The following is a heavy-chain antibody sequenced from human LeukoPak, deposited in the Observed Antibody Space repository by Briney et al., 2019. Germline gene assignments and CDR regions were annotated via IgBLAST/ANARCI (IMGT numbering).Heavy chain of an antibody. D-gene: IGHD1-26*01. V-gene: IGHV1-18*01. J-gene: IGHJ4*02. CDR3: ARGGKNYFDF. CDR1: GYSFTSYG. Sequence: ASVTVSCKASGYSFTSYGISWVREAPGRGLERVGYISAYDGETRYAQKFQGRVPLTTDTSTGTVYMEMRRLRSDDTAVYYCARGGKNYFDFWGQGTLVTVSS. CDR2: ISAYDGET.